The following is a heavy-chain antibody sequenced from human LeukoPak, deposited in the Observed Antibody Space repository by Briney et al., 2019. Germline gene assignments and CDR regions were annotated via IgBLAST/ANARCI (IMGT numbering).Heavy chain of an antibody. J-gene: IGHJ4*02. CDR1: GGSITSYY. D-gene: IGHD4-17*01. Sequence: SETLSLTCTVSGGSITSYYWSWIRQPPGKGLEWIGYVYHSGTTNYNPSLKSRVTISVDTSKNQFSLRLSSVTAADTAVYYCARHYGDYVYFDYWGQGTLVTVSS. CDR3: ARHYGDYVYFDY. V-gene: IGHV4-59*08. CDR2: VYHSGTT.